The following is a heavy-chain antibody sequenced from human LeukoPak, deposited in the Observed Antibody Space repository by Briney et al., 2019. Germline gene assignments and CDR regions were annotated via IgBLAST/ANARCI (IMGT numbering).Heavy chain of an antibody. D-gene: IGHD3-9*01. Sequence: GSLVKVSCKASGGTFSSYAISWVRQAPGQGLEWMGGIIPIFGTANYAQKFQGRVTITADESTSTAYMELSSLRSEDTAVYYCARDPNYDILTGYYSDYWGQGTLVTVSS. J-gene: IGHJ4*02. CDR1: GGTFSSYA. CDR2: IIPIFGTA. CDR3: ARDPNYDILTGYYSDY. V-gene: IGHV1-69*13.